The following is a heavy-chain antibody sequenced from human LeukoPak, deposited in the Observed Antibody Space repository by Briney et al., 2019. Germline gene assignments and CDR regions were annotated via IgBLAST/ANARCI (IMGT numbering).Heavy chain of an antibody. CDR3: AREGGNYFDY. V-gene: IGHV4-61*01. D-gene: IGHD1-26*01. J-gene: IGHJ4*02. CDR1: GYSVTSGSYY. CDR2: VYYSGST. Sequence: SETLSLTCSVSGYSVTSGSYYWSWIRQPPGKGLEWIGSVYYSGSTNYNPSLKSRGTITVDTFKNQFSLRLSSVTAADTAVYYCAREGGNYFDYWRQGALVTVSS.